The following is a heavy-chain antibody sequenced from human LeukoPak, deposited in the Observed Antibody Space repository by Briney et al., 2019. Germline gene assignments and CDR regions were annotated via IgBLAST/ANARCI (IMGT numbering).Heavy chain of an antibody. Sequence: SETLSLTCTVSGGSISSYYWSWIRQPPGKGLEWIGYIYYSGSTNYNPSLKSRVTISVDTSKNQFSLKLSSVTAADTAVYYCARGRGTAMDYYYYGMDVWGQGTTVTVSS. CDR1: GGSISSYY. V-gene: IGHV4-59*01. J-gene: IGHJ6*02. CDR2: IYYSGST. CDR3: ARGRGTAMDYYYYGMDV. D-gene: IGHD5-18*01.